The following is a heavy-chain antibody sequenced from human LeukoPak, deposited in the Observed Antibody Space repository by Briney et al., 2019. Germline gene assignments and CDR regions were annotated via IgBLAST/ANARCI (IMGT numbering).Heavy chain of an antibody. CDR2: ISSSSYI. D-gene: IGHD3-22*01. CDR3: ARDTITMIENWFDP. V-gene: IGHV3-21*01. CDR1: GFTFSSYS. J-gene: IGHJ5*02. Sequence: PGGSLRLSCAASGFTFSSYSMNWVRQAPGKGLEWVSSISSSSYIYYADSVKGRFTISRDNAKNSLYLQMNSLRAEDTAVYYCARDTITMIENWFDPWGQGTLVTVSS.